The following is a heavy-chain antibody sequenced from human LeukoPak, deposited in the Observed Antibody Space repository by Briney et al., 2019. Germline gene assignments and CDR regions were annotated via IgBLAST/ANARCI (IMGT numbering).Heavy chain of an antibody. Sequence: QPGGSLRLSCAASGFTFEDHVMHWVRQAPGKGLEWVPSISWSGDRMGYAGAVKGRFTISRDNAKNSLFLQMNSLRVEDTALYYCAKDLGGSATTVWGQGTLVTVSS. CDR3: AKDLGGSATTV. D-gene: IGHD2-2*01. V-gene: IGHV3-9*01. J-gene: IGHJ4*02. CDR2: ISWSGDRM. CDR1: GFTFEDHV.